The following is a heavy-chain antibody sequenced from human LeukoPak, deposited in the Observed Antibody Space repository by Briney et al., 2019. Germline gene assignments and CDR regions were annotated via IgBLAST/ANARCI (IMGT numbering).Heavy chain of an antibody. CDR3: ARSYYYYYYMDV. J-gene: IGHJ6*03. V-gene: IGHV3-21*01. CDR1: GFTFSTYT. Sequence: PGGSLRLSCAASGFTFSTYTMNWVRQAPGKGLEWVSSITSSSSYIYYADSVKGRFTISRDNAKNSLYLQMNSLRAEDTAVYYCARSYYYYYYMDVWGKGTTVTVSS. CDR2: ITSSSSYI.